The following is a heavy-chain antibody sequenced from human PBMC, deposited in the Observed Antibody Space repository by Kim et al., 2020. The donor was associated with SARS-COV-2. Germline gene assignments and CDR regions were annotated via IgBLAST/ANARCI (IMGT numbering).Heavy chain of an antibody. V-gene: IGHV1-46*01. D-gene: IGHD3-10*01. J-gene: IGHJ4*02. CDR3: ARGEGDYYGSGYYFDY. Sequence: KSQGRVTMTRDTSTSTVYMELSSLRSEDTAVYYCARGEGDYYGSGYYFDYWGQGTLVTVSS.